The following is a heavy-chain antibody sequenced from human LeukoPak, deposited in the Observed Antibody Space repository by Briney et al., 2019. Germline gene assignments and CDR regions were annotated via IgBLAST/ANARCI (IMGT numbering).Heavy chain of an antibody. J-gene: IGHJ5*02. V-gene: IGHV4-39*07. CDR1: GGSLRSSSYY. CDR2: IYYSGSV. CDR3: ARVEYSSSSRWFDP. Sequence: SETLSLTCSASGGSLRSSSYYWGWFRQPPGKGLDWIGFIYYSGSVYYNPSLKSRVTISVDTSKNQFSLRLSSVTAADTAVYYCARVEYSSSSRWFDPWGQGTLVTVSS. D-gene: IGHD6-6*01.